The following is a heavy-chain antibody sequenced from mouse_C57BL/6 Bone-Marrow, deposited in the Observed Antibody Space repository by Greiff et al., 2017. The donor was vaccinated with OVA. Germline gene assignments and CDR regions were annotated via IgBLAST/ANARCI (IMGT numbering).Heavy chain of an antibody. CDR1: GYTFTDYY. CDR3: AGIYEFYAMDY. J-gene: IGHJ4*01. CDR2: INPYNGGT. D-gene: IGHD1-1*01. V-gene: IGHV1-19*01. Sequence: EVQLQQSGPVLVKPGASVKMSCKASGYTFTDYYMNWVKQSHGKSLEWIGVINPYNGGTSYNQKFKGKATLTVDKSSSTAYMELNSLTSEDSAVYYCAGIYEFYAMDYWGQGTSVTVSS.